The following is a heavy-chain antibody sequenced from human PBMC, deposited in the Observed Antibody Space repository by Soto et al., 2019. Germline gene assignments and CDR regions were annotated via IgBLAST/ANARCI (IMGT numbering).Heavy chain of an antibody. V-gene: IGHV3-48*02. Sequence: EVQLVESGGGLVQPGGSLRLSCAASGFSFSTYDMNWVRQAPGKGLEWVSYISSGGQTIKSTDSVKGRFTISSDNAKNSVYLQMSCLRDEDTGVYYCARDPQRGYSGMDVWGQGTTVTVSS. D-gene: IGHD2-2*01. CDR3: ARDPQRGYSGMDV. CDR1: GFSFSTYD. CDR2: ISSGGQTI. J-gene: IGHJ6*02.